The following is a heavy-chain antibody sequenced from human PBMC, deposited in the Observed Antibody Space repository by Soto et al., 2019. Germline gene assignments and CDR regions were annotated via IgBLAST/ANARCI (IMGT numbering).Heavy chain of an antibody. CDR2: ISSSSSYI. CDR3: AVDLTTVTTVPHLDY. V-gene: IGHV3-21*01. J-gene: IGHJ4*02. CDR1: GFTFSSYS. D-gene: IGHD4-17*01. Sequence: GGSLRLSCAASGFTFSSYSMNWVRQAPGKGLERVSSISSSSSYIYYADSVKGRFTISRDNAKNSLYLQMNSLRAEDTAVYYCAVDLTTVTTVPHLDYWGQGTLVTVSS.